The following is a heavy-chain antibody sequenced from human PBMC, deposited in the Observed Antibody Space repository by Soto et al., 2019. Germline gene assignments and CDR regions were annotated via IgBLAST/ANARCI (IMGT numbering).Heavy chain of an antibody. V-gene: IGHV3-21*01. J-gene: IGHJ3*02. CDR1: GFTFSSYS. CDR2: ISSSSSYI. CDR3: ARDGPDKRRLGAFDI. D-gene: IGHD3-22*01. Sequence: GGSLRLSCAASGFTFSSYSMNWVRQAPGKGLEWVSSISSSSSYIYYADSVKGRFTISRDNAKNSLYLQMNSLRAEDTAVYYCARDGPDKRRLGAFDIWGQGTMVTV.